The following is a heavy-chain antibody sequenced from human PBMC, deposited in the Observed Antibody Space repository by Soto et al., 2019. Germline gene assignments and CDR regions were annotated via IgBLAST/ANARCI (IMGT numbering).Heavy chain of an antibody. D-gene: IGHD2-21*02. J-gene: IGHJ4*02. Sequence: VQLMQSGAEVKKPGSSVKVSCKASGGTFSSHSINWVRQPPGQGLEWMGAIITLFGTSNYAQNFQGRVTITADQSTSTAYMELNSLTSDDTAVYYCAREVGYGDFSAAMLDWGQGTLVTVSS. CDR1: GGTFSSHS. CDR3: AREVGYGDFSAAMLD. CDR2: IITLFGTS. V-gene: IGHV1-69*01.